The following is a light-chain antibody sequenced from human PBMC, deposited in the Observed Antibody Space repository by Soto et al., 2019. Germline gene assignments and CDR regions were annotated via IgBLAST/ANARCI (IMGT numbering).Light chain of an antibody. V-gene: IGLV2-14*01. J-gene: IGLJ3*02. CDR2: EVT. CDR1: NSDVGDYNY. CDR3: GSYTRSNTWV. Sequence: QSVLTQPASVSGSLGQSIPISCTGTNSDVGDYNYVSWYQQHPGKAPKLMIYEVTNRPSGVSNRFSGSKSGNTASLTISGLQAEDEGDYHCGSYTRSNTWVFGGGTKLTVL.